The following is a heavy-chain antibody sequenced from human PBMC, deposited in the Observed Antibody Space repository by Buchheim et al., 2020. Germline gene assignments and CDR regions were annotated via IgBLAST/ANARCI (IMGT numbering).Heavy chain of an antibody. D-gene: IGHD2-21*01. J-gene: IGHJ4*02. CDR1: GLTFIDAW. Sequence: EVHLVESGGGLVEPGGSLRLSCAASGLTFIDAWMYWVRQAPGKGPEWVGRIKSKIDGGTTDFAAPVKGRFTISRDDSKDMLYLQMNGLKTEDTAVYYCAISSGCGSNGCWSGCWGQGIL. CDR2: IKSKIDGGTT. V-gene: IGHV3-15*01. CDR3: AISSGCGSNGCWSGC.